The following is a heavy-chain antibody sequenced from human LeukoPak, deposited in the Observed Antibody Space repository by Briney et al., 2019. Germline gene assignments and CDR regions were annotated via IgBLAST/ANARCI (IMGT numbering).Heavy chain of an antibody. D-gene: IGHD3-10*01. V-gene: IGHV3-7*01. CDR2: IKQDGSEK. CDR1: GGSISSGDYY. J-gene: IGHJ3*02. Sequence: ETLSLTCTVSGGSISSGDYYWSWIRQPPGRGLEWVANIKQDGSEKYYVDSVKGRFTISRDNAKNSLYLQMNSLRAEDTAVYYCAREIGNYALGGAFDIWGQGTMVTVSS. CDR3: AREIGNYALGGAFDI.